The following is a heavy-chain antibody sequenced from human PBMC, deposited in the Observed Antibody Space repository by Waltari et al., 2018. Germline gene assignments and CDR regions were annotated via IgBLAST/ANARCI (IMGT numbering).Heavy chain of an antibody. CDR2: SYYSGST. CDR1: GGSISSYY. CDR3: ARTQLSSYFDY. V-gene: IGHV4-59*01. D-gene: IGHD5-18*01. Sequence: QVQLQESGPGLVKPSETLSLTCTVSGGSISSYYWSWIRQPPGKGLEWIGYSYYSGSTNYNPSLKSRVTISVDTSKNQFSLKLSSVTAADTAGYYCARTQLSSYFDYWGQGTLVTVSS. J-gene: IGHJ4*02.